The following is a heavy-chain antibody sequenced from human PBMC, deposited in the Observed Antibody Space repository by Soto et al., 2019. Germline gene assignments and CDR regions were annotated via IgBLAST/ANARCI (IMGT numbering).Heavy chain of an antibody. J-gene: IGHJ4*02. D-gene: IGHD3-9*01. CDR1: GGSFSGYY. Sequence: PSETLSLTCAVYGGSFSGYYWSWIRQPPGKGLEWIGEINHSGSTNYNPSLKSRVTISVDTSKNQFSLKLSSVTAADTAVYYCARATETNYDILTGYYGLPRPLDYWGQGTLVTVSS. CDR2: INHSGST. CDR3: ARATETNYDILTGYYGLPRPLDY. V-gene: IGHV4-34*01.